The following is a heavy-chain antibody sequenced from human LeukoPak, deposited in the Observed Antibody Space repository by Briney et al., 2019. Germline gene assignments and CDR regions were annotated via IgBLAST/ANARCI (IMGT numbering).Heavy chain of an antibody. CDR2: ISGSGSTI. V-gene: IGHV3-11*01. CDR1: GFTFSDHY. Sequence: GGSLRLYCAASGFTFSDHYMSWIRQAPGKGLEWVSYISGSGSTIYYADSVKGRFTIYRDNAKNSLYLQMNSLRAEDTAVYYCARENSNNYYYYMDVWGKGTTVTVSS. CDR3: ARENSNNYYYYMDV. J-gene: IGHJ6*03. D-gene: IGHD4-11*01.